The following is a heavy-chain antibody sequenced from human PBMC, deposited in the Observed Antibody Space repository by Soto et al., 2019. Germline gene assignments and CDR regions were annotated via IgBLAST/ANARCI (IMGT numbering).Heavy chain of an antibody. J-gene: IGHJ4*02. Sequence: HVTLRASGPVQVQPTETLTLTCTVSGFSLNNAKMGVSWIRQAPGKALEWLAHIFSHDEKTFSSSLKTRLSISKDTSKGQVVLTMTNMGPVDTATYYCARSPDLYYDYIWGSHRPVLFDYWGQGPLVTVSS. D-gene: IGHD3-16*02. CDR2: IFSHDEK. CDR1: GFSLNNAKMG. CDR3: ARSPDLYYDYIWGSHRPVLFDY. V-gene: IGHV2-26*01.